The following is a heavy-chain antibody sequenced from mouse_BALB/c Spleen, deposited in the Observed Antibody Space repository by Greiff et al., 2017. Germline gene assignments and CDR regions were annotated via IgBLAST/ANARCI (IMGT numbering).Heavy chain of an antibody. CDR2: IYPGSGST. CDR3: TRPFDLLGKAMDY. V-gene: IGHV1S22*01. Sequence: LQQPGSELVRPGASVKLSCKASGYTFTSYWMHWVKQRPGQGLEWIGNIYPGSGSTNYDEKFKSKATLTVDTSSSTAYMQLSSLTSEDSAVYYCTRPFDLLGKAMDYWGQGTSVTVSS. D-gene: IGHD2-1*01. J-gene: IGHJ4*01. CDR1: GYTFTSYW.